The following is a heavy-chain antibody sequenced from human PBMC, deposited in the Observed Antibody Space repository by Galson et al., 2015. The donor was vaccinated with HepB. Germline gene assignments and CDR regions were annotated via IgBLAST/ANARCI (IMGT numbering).Heavy chain of an antibody. J-gene: IGHJ3*02. CDR2: TSYDGSNK. CDR3: ARSMVPHAFDI. V-gene: IGHV3-30-3*01. D-gene: IGHD3-10*01. Sequence: SLRLSCAASGFASGLTFTMHWVRQAPGKGLEWVAVTSYDGSNKYYADSVKGRFTISRDKSKNTLYLQMNSLRAEDTAVYYCARSMVPHAFDIWGQGTMVTVSS. CDR1: GFASGLTFT.